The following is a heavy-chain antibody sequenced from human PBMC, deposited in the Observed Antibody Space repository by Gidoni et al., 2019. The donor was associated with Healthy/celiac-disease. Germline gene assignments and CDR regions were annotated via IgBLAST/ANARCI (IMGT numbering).Heavy chain of an antibody. CDR1: GFTFSNYW. D-gene: IGHD3-10*01. J-gene: IGHJ4*02. CDR3: ARDRGWPDY. CDR2: IKQDGIEK. V-gene: IGHV3-7*01. Sequence: EVQLVESGGGLVQPGGSLRLSCAASGFTFSNYWMSWVRQAPGKGLEWVANIKQDGIEKYYVASVKGRFTISRDNAKNSLYLQINSLRAEDTAVYYCARDRGWPDYWGQGTLVTVSS.